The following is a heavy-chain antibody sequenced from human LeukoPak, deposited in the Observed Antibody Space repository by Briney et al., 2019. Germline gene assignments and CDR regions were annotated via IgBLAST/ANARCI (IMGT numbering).Heavy chain of an antibody. J-gene: IGHJ4*02. CDR2: IIPIFGIA. D-gene: IGHD5-24*01. V-gene: IGHV1-69*04. CDR1: GGTFSSYA. Sequence: VASVKVSCKASGGTFSSYAISWVRQAPGQGLEWMGRIIPIFGIANYAQKFRGRATITADKSTSTAYMELSSLRSEDTAVYYCARDLMQRTYGSGQAEMATSKIDYWGQGTLVTVSS. CDR3: ARDLMQRTYGSGQAEMATSKIDY.